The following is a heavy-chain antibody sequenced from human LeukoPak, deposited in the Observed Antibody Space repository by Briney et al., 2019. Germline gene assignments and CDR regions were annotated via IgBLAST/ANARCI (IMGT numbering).Heavy chain of an antibody. D-gene: IGHD5-12*01. CDR2: IYHSGST. J-gene: IGHJ3*02. Sequence: SETLSLTCAVSGYSISSGYYRGWIRQPPGKGLEWIGSIYHSGSTYYNPSLKSRVTISVDTSKNQFSLKLSSVTAADTAVYYCASILTVATTGSDAFDIWGQGTMVTVSS. CDR1: GYSISSGYY. CDR3: ASILTVATTGSDAFDI. V-gene: IGHV4-38-2*01.